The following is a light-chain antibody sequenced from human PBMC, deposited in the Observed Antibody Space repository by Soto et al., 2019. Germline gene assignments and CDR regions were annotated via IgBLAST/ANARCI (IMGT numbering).Light chain of an antibody. CDR3: CSYGRRVV. J-gene: IGLJ2*01. V-gene: IGLV2-23*01. CDR2: EAS. Sequence: QSVLTQPASVSGSPGQSITISCTGISNDVGTYNLVSWYQHHPGKAPKLIIYEASKRPSGVPNRFSGSKSGNTASLTISGLHAEDEADYYCCSYGRRVVFGGGTKVTVL. CDR1: SNDVGTYNL.